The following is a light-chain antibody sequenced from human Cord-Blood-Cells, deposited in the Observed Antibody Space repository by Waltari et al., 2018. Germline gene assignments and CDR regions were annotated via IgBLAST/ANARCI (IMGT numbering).Light chain of an antibody. Sequence: DIVMTQSPDSLAVSLGERATINCKSSQSVLYSSNNKYYLAWYQQKPGPPPKLLIYWASTREAGVPDRFSGSGSGTDFTLTISSLQAEDVAVYYCQQYYSTLLTFGGGTKVEIK. CDR3: QQYYSTLLT. V-gene: IGKV4-1*01. CDR1: QSVLYSSNNKYY. J-gene: IGKJ4*01. CDR2: WAS.